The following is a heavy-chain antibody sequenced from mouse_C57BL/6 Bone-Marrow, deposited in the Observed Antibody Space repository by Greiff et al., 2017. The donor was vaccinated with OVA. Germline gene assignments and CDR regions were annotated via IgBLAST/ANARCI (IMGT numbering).Heavy chain of an antibody. CDR1: GYTFTSYW. D-gene: IGHD2-1*01. V-gene: IGHV1-55*01. CDR2: IYPGSGST. J-gene: IGHJ1*03. CDR3: ARKRVYGNYERYFDV. Sequence: VQLQQPGAELVKPGASVKMSCKASGYTFTSYWITWVKQRPGQGLEWIGDIYPGSGSTNYNEKFKSKATLTVDTSSSTAYMQLSSLTSEDSAVYYCARKRVYGNYERYFDVWGTGTTVTVSS.